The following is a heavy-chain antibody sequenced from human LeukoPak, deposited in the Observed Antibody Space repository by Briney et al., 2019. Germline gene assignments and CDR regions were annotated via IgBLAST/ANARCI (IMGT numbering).Heavy chain of an antibody. Sequence: GGSLRLSCAASGFTFSRYWMSWVRQAPGKGLEWVANIKEDGSQKYYVDSVKGRFTISRDNAKSSLYLQMNSLRAEDTAVYYCARAGYSMDTEYFQHWGQGTLVTVSS. CDR3: ARAGYSMDTEYFQH. CDR2: IKEDGSQK. J-gene: IGHJ1*01. CDR1: GFTFSRYW. D-gene: IGHD5-18*01. V-gene: IGHV3-7*04.